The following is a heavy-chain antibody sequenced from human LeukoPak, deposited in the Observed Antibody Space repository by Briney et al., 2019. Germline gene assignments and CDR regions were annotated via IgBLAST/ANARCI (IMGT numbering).Heavy chain of an antibody. J-gene: IGHJ6*01. Sequence: SETLSLTCTVSGGSISSYYWSWIRQPAGKGLEWIGRIYTSGSTNYNPSLKSRVTMSVDTSKNQFSLKLSSVTAADTAVYYCASGVPAALIRPHYYGMDVWGQGTTVTVSS. CDR3: ASGVPAALIRPHYYGMDV. V-gene: IGHV4-4*07. D-gene: IGHD2-2*01. CDR1: GGSISSYY. CDR2: IYTSGST.